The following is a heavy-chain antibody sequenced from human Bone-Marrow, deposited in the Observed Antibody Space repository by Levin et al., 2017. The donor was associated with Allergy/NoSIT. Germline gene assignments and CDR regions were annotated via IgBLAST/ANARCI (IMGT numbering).Heavy chain of an antibody. Sequence: GESLKISCKASGYTFTSYYMHWVRQAPGQGLEWMGIINPSGGSTSYAQKFQGRVTMTRDTSTSTVYMELSSLRSEDTAVYYCARDAVSPSNSYAASWMDVWGQGTTVTVSS. CDR1: GYTFTSYY. CDR2: INPSGGST. D-gene: IGHD5-18*01. CDR3: ARDAVSPSNSYAASWMDV. J-gene: IGHJ6*02. V-gene: IGHV1-46*01.